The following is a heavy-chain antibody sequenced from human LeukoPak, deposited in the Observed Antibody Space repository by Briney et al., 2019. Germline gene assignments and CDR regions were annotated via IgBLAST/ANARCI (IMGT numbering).Heavy chain of an antibody. D-gene: IGHD4-23*01. CDR3: ARKTVVGSYFDY. CDR1: GFTFSAYW. J-gene: IGHJ4*02. V-gene: IGHV3-7*03. Sequence: GGSLRLSCAASGFTFSAYWMSWVRQAPGKGLEWVANIKQAGSDKYYVDSVKGRFTISRDNAKNSLYLQMNSLKAEDTAVYYCARKTVVGSYFDYWGQGTPVTVSS. CDR2: IKQAGSDK.